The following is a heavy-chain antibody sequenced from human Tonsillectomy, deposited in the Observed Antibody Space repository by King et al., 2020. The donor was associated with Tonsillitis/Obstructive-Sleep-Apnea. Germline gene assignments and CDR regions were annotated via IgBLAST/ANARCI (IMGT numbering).Heavy chain of an antibody. J-gene: IGHJ3*02. CDR1: GYSFTSYW. CDR2: IYPGDAYT. V-gene: IGHV5-51*01. D-gene: IGHD4-17*01. Sequence: QLVQSGAEVKKPGESLKISCKGSGYSFTSYWIGWGRQIPGKGLEWMGIIYPGDAYTRYSPSFQGTVPISADKSMSTAYLQWSSLKASDTAMYYCARGMTTVTRDAFDIWGQGTMVTVSS. CDR3: ARGMTTVTRDAFDI.